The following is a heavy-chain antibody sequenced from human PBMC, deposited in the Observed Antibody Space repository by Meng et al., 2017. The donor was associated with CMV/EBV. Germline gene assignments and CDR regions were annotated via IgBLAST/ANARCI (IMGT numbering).Heavy chain of an antibody. D-gene: IGHD2-2*01. Sequence: QTLSLTCAVYGGSFSGYYWSWIRQPPGKGLEWIGEINHSGSTNYNPSLKSRVTISVDTSKNQFSLKLSSVTAADTAVYYCARGYCSSTSCSIFDYWGQGTLVTVSS. CDR3: ARGYCSSTSCSIFDY. CDR2: INHSGST. CDR1: GGSFSGYY. V-gene: IGHV4-34*01. J-gene: IGHJ4*02.